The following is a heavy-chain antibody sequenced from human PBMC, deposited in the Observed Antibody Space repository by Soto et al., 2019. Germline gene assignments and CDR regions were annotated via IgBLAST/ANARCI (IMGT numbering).Heavy chain of an antibody. CDR3: ARVFHYYDSSGYSDAFDI. CDR2: IYSGGST. D-gene: IGHD3-22*01. Sequence: GGSLRLSCAASGFTVSSNYMRWVRQAPGKGLEWVSVIYSGGSTYYADSVKGRFTISRDNSKNTLYLQMNSLRAEDTAVYYCARVFHYYDSSGYSDAFDIWGQGTMVTVSS. V-gene: IGHV3-53*01. J-gene: IGHJ3*02. CDR1: GFTVSSNY.